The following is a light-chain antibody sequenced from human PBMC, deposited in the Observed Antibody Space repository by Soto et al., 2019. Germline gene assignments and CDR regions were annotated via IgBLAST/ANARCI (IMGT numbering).Light chain of an antibody. Sequence: IQMTQAPSTLSAAVGDRVSITFRASQTISSWSAWYQQKPGKAPKLLIYKASTLKSGVPSRFSGSGSGTEFPLTISSLQPDDFATYYCQQYLSYPLTFGGGTKVDIK. CDR2: KAS. J-gene: IGKJ4*01. CDR3: QQYLSYPLT. CDR1: QTISSW. V-gene: IGKV1-5*03.